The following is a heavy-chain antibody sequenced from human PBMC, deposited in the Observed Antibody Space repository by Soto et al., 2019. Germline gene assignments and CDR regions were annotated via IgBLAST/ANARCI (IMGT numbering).Heavy chain of an antibody. CDR1: GFSFRDYF. J-gene: IGHJ5*02. D-gene: IGHD2-15*01. Sequence: ASVKVSCKASGFSFRDYFMHWVRQAPGHGLEWMGIINPSGDSRNYAQKFQRRVTITRDTSTSTVYMDLSRLRYEDTAVYYCARDNSQNYGTPAASSRFHPWGQGTPVTVSS. CDR3: ARDNSQNYGTPAASSRFHP. V-gene: IGHV1-46*01. CDR2: INPSGDSR.